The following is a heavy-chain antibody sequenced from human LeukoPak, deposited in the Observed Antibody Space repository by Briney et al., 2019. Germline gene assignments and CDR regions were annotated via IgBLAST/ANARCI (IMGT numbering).Heavy chain of an antibody. J-gene: IGHJ3*02. CDR2: IHHSGST. CDR3: ASSYYDSSGYYYTAFDI. D-gene: IGHD3-22*01. CDR1: GGSISSGGYS. V-gene: IGHV4-30-2*01. Sequence: SETLSLTCAVSGGSISSGGYSWSWIRQPPGKGLEWIGYIHHSGSTYYNPSLKSRVTISVDRSKNQFSLKLSSVTAADTAVYYCASSYYDSSGYYYTAFDIWGQGTMVTVSS.